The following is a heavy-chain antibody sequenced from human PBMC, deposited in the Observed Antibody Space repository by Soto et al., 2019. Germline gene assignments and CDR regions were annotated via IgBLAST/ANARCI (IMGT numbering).Heavy chain of an antibody. Sequence: GGSLRLSCAASGFMFSDYAMDWVRQAPGKGLEWVSSSSGGGFAISTDYADSVKGRFTISRDNSKNTLYLQMNSLRAEDTAVYYCAKGMADFYDSSGYLEYWGQGTLVTVS. J-gene: IGHJ4*02. D-gene: IGHD3-22*01. V-gene: IGHV3-23*01. CDR1: GFMFSDYA. CDR2: SSGGGFAIST. CDR3: AKGMADFYDSSGYLEY.